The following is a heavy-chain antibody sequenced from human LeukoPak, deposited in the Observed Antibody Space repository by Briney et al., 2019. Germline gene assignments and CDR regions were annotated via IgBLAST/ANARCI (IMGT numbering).Heavy chain of an antibody. V-gene: IGHV3-30*04. CDR2: ISYDGSNE. J-gene: IGHJ3*02. CDR3: ARDYYDSSGYYSAFDI. CDR1: GFTFSSYA. D-gene: IGHD3-22*01. Sequence: GGSLRLSCAASGFTFSSYAMHWVRQAPGKGLEWVAVISYDGSNEYYADSVKGRFTISSDNSKSTLYLQVNSLRAEDTAVYYCARDYYDSSGYYSAFDIWGQGTMVTVSS.